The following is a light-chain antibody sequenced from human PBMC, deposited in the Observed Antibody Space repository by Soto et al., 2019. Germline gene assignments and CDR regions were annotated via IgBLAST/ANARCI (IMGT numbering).Light chain of an antibody. CDR1: QSVSSY. V-gene: IGKV3-11*01. J-gene: IGKJ2*01. CDR2: DAS. CDR3: XQRSNCPPDT. Sequence: EIVLTQSPATLSLSPGERATLSCRASQSVSSYLAWYQQKPGQAPRLLIYDASNRATGIPARFSGSGSGTDFTLTISXLXXXXXXXXXCXQRSNCPPDTFGQGTKLEIK.